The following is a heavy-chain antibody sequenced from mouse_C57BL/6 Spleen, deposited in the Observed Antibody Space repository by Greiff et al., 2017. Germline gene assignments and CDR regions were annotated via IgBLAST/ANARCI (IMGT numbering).Heavy chain of an antibody. Sequence: QVQLQQPGAELVKPGASVKLSCKASGYTFTSYWMQWVKQRPGQGLEWIGEIDPSDSYTNCNQKFKGKATLTVDTSSSTAYMQLSSLTSEDSAVYYCARGGTSMDYWGQGTSVTVSS. CDR1: GYTFTSYW. CDR3: ARGGTSMDY. V-gene: IGHV1-50*01. CDR2: IDPSDSYT. J-gene: IGHJ4*01.